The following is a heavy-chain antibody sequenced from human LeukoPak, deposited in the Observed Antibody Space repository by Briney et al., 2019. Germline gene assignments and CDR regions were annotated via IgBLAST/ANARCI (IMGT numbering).Heavy chain of an antibody. Sequence: PGGSLRLSCAASGFTFSTYWMSWVRQAPGKGLEWVANIKQDGSEKYYVDSVKGRFTISRDNAKDSLYLQMNSLRAEDTAVYYCARLYGGHTTFDYWGQGTLVTVSS. V-gene: IGHV3-7*01. J-gene: IGHJ4*02. CDR2: IKQDGSEK. CDR1: GFTFSTYW. D-gene: IGHD4-23*01. CDR3: ARLYGGHTTFDY.